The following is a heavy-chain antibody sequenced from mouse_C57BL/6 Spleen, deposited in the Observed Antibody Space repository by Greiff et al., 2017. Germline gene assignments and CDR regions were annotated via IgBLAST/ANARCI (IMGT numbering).Heavy chain of an antibody. CDR1: GFTFSSYG. J-gene: IGHJ1*03. D-gene: IGHD1-1*01. CDR2: ISSGGSYT. Sequence: EVKLVESGGDLVKPGGSLKLSCAASGFTFSSYGMSWVRQTPDKRLEWVATISSGGSYTYCPDSVKGRFTISRDNAKNTLYLQMSSLKSEDTAMYYCARAPFITTVVAPYWYFDVWGTGTTVTVSS. CDR3: ARAPFITTVVAPYWYFDV. V-gene: IGHV5-6*01.